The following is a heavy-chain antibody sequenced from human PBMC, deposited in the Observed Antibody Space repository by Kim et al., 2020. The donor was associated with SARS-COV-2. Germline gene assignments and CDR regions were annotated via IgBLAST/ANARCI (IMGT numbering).Heavy chain of an antibody. CDR3: ARGGGASYYHGMDV. V-gene: IGHV3-11*05. J-gene: IGHJ6*02. CDR2: IGTDSRYI. CDR1: GFSFSNYY. Sequence: GGSLRLSCSGTGFSFSNYYMSWIRQAPGKGLEWVSYIGTDSRYIDYAPSVMGRFTVSRDNAKNSLYLQMNTLGAEDTAVYYCARGGGASYYHGMDVWGRGTTFAV.